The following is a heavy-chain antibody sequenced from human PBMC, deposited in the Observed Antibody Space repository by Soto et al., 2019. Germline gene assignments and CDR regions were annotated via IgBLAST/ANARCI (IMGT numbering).Heavy chain of an antibody. CDR1: GGSIRSSSYY. V-gene: IGHV4-39*01. J-gene: IGHJ4*02. CDR2: VHYSGST. Sequence: SETLSLTCTVAGGSIRSSSYYWGWIRQPPGKGLEWIATVHYSGSTYYTPSLKNRVTISADTSNNQFSLRLNSVTAADTAVYYCARQHYYDSSGYYTWNWGQGTLVTVSS. CDR3: ARQHYYDSSGYYTWN. D-gene: IGHD3-22*01.